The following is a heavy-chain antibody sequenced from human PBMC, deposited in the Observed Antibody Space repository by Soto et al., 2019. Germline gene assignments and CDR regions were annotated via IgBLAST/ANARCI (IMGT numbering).Heavy chain of an antibody. CDR3: ARVSGYDILTGYYPHFDY. CDR2: ISAYNGKT. Sequence: ASVKVSCKASGYTFTSYGISWVRQAPGQGLEWMGWISAYNGKTNYAQKLQGRVTMTKETSTSKAYMELRSLRSDDTAVYYCARVSGYDILTGYYPHFDYWGQGTLVTVSS. CDR1: GYTFTSYG. J-gene: IGHJ4*02. D-gene: IGHD3-9*01. V-gene: IGHV1-18*01.